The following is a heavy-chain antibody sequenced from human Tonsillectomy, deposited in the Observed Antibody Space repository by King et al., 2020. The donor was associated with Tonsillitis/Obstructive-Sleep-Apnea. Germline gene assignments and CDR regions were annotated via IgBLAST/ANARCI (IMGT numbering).Heavy chain of an antibody. CDR3: AKDFLGYYYMDV. D-gene: IGHD3-16*01. J-gene: IGHJ6*03. CDR1: GFTFSSYA. CDR2: ISGSGDST. Sequence: VQLVESGGGLVQPGGSLRLSCAASGFTFSSYAMSWVRQAPGKGLEWVSAISGSGDSTYYADSVKGRLTISRDNSKNTLYLQMNSLRAEDTAVYYCAKDFLGYYYMDVWGKGTTVTVSS. V-gene: IGHV3-23*04.